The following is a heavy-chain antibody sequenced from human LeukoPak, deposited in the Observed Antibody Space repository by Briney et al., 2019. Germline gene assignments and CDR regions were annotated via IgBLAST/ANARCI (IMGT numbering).Heavy chain of an antibody. V-gene: IGHV3-74*01. J-gene: IGHJ2*01. CDR2: INSDGSST. D-gene: IGHD3-16*02. CDR1: GFTFSNYW. CDR3: ARDSNDYVWGSYRPHITYFDL. Sequence: GGSLRLSCAASGFTFSNYWMHWVRQAPGKGLVWVSRINSDGSSTTYVDSVKGRFTISRDNAKNTLFLQMNSLRAEDTAVYYCARDSNDYVWGSYRPHITYFDLWGRGTLVTVSS.